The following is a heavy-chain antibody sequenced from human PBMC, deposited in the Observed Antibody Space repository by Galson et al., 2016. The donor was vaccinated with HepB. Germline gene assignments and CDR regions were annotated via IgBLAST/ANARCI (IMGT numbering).Heavy chain of an antibody. V-gene: IGHV1-2*04. CDR3: ARGEMVGATISDH. CDR1: GYNFIGYF. D-gene: IGHD1-26*01. CDR2: INPNSGGA. Sequence: SVKVSCKASGYNFIGYFMHWVRQAPGQGLEWMGWINPNSGGANYAQKFQDWVTLTRDTSSNTVYLELTRLKSDDTAVYYCARGEMVGATISDHWGQGTLVTVSS. J-gene: IGHJ4*02.